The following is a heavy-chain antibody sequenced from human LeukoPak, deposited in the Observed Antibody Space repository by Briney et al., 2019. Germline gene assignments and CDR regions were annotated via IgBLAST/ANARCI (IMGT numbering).Heavy chain of an antibody. V-gene: IGHV1-2*02. CDR2: VNPTSGGT. J-gene: IGHJ4*02. Sequence: ASVKVSCKTSGYTFTSYYMHWVRQAPGQGLEWMGWVNPTSGGTNYAQKFQGRVTMTRDTSISTAYMELSRLRSDDTAVYYCARVYYYYDSSGILTLYFDYWGQGALVTVSS. CDR3: ARVYYYYDSSGILTLYFDY. D-gene: IGHD3-22*01. CDR1: GYTFTSYY.